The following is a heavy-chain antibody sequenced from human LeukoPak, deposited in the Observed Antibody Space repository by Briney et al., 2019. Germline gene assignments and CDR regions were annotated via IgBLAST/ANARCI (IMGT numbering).Heavy chain of an antibody. CDR2: IIPIFGTA. D-gene: IGHD6-19*01. V-gene: IGHV1-69*05. CDR1: GGTLRSYA. J-gene: IGHJ5*01. Sequence: ASVKVSFKASGGTLRSYAISWVRQAPGQGLEWMGRIIPIFGTAKYAQKFQGRVTITTDESTSTAYVELSSLTSEDTAVYYCARAPSYSSNWYDYWGRGTLVTVSS. CDR3: ARAPSYSSNWYDY.